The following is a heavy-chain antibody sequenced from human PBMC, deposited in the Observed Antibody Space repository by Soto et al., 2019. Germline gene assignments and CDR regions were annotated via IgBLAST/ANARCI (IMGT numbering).Heavy chain of an antibody. CDR3: ARGGRIAARPYYYGMDV. J-gene: IGHJ6*02. CDR2: IYYSGST. V-gene: IGHV4-59*01. Sequence: SETLSLTCTVSGGSISSYYWSWIRQPPGKGLEWIGYIYYSGSTNYNPSLKSRVAISVDTSKNQFSLKLSSVTAADTAVYYCARGGRIAARPYYYGMDVWGQGTTVTVSS. D-gene: IGHD6-6*01. CDR1: GGSISSYY.